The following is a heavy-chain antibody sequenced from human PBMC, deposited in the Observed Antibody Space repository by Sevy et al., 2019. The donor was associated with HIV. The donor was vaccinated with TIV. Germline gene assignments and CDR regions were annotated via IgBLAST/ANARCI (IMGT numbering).Heavy chain of an antibody. CDR1: GYTFNTYR. D-gene: IGHD2-15*01. V-gene: IGHV1-18*01. J-gene: IGHJ4*02. CDR2: VSPNNGDT. CDR3: ARAYCSGGRCYSLAY. Sequence: ASVKVSCKVSGYTFNTYRIHWVRQAPGQGLEWMGWVSPNNGDTNYAQRLQGRITMFTDSSTGTAYMELRNLRSDDTALYYCARAYCSGGRCYSLAYWGQGTLVTVSS.